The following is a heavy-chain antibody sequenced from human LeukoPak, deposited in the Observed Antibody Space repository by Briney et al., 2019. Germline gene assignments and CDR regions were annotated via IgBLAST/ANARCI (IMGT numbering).Heavy chain of an antibody. D-gene: IGHD1-7*01. CDR1: GFTFSSYA. J-gene: IGHJ6*02. CDR2: ISGSGGST. Sequence: GGSLGLSCAASGFTFSSYAMSRVRQAPGKGLEWVSAISGSGGSTYYADSVKGRFTISRDNSKNTLYLQMNSLRAEDTAVYYCAKDELVGGTTGYYYYGMDVWGQGTTVTVSS. V-gene: IGHV3-23*01. CDR3: AKDELVGGTTGYYYYGMDV.